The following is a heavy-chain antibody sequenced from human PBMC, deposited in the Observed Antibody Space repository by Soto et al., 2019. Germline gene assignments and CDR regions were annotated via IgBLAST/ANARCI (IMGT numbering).Heavy chain of an antibody. V-gene: IGHV1-69*12. Sequence: QVQLVQSGAEVKKPGSSVKVSCKASGGTFSSYAISWVRQAPGQGLEWMGGIIPIFGTANYAQKFQGRVTITEDESTSTAYMERSSLSSEDTAVYYCAGKLTPFDYYYCGMDVWGQGTTVTVSS. D-gene: IGHD1-7*01. CDR1: GGTFSSYA. CDR3: AGKLTPFDYYYCGMDV. J-gene: IGHJ6*02. CDR2: IIPIFGTA.